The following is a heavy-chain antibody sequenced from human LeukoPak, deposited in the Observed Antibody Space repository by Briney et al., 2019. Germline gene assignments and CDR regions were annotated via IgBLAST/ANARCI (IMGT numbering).Heavy chain of an antibody. J-gene: IGHJ5*02. CDR1: GFTFSSYA. CDR3: AKDRNYGSGTYYPGGFDP. V-gene: IGHV3-30-3*01. Sequence: PGRSLRLSCAASGFTFSSYAMHWVRQAPGKGLEWVAVISYDGSNKYYADSVKGRFTISRDNARNSLYLQMNSLRAEDTALYYCAKDRNYGSGTYYPGGFDPWGQGTLVTVSS. CDR2: ISYDGSNK. D-gene: IGHD3-10*01.